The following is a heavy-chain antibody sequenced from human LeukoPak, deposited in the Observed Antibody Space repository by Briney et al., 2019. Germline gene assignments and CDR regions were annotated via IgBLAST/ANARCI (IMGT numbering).Heavy chain of an antibody. Sequence: RPGGSLRLSCAASGFTFSSYAMSWVRQAPGKGLEWVSAISGSGGSTYYADSVKGRFTISRDNSKNTLYLQMNSLRAEDTAVYYCAKVRYSSGWYRTWFDPWGQGTLVTVSS. CDR1: GFTFSSYA. CDR2: ISGSGGST. V-gene: IGHV3-23*01. J-gene: IGHJ5*02. CDR3: AKVRYSSGWYRTWFDP. D-gene: IGHD6-19*01.